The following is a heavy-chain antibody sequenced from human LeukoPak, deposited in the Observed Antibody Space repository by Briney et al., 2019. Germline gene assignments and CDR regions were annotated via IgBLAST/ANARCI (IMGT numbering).Heavy chain of an antibody. Sequence: GGSLRLSCVVSGFTFSNYALSWVRQAPGKGLEWVSTIATGAPTTYYADSVKGRFTISRDNSKNTLYLQMNSLRAEDTAVYYCAKGSTVTTLDWFDPWGQGTLVTVSS. CDR1: GFTFSNYA. CDR2: IATGAPTT. J-gene: IGHJ5*02. D-gene: IGHD4-11*01. CDR3: AKGSTVTTLDWFDP. V-gene: IGHV3-23*01.